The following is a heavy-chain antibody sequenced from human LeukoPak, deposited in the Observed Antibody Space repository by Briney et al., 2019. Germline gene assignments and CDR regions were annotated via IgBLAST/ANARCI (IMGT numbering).Heavy chain of an antibody. Sequence: GGSLRLSCAASRLIVSSNYMAWVRQAPGKGLEWVSVIYSGGNTYYADSVKGRFTISRDNSKNTLYLQMNSLRAEDTAVYYCARDRGWFDPWGLGTLLTVSS. CDR2: IYSGGNT. CDR3: ARDRGWFDP. V-gene: IGHV3-66*01. CDR1: RLIVSSNY. J-gene: IGHJ5*02.